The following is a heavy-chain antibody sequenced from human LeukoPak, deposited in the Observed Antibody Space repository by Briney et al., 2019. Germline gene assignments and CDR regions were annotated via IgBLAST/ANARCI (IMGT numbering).Heavy chain of an antibody. J-gene: IGHJ3*02. CDR1: GFTFSSYG. D-gene: IGHD3-10*01. Sequence: PGGSLRLSCAASGFTFSSYGMHWVRQPPGKGLEWVAVIWDDGSNKYYADSVRGRITISRDNSKNTLYLQVNSLRAEDTAIYYCARDANFGYDAFDIWGQGTMVIVSS. CDR2: IWDDGSNK. V-gene: IGHV3-33*01. CDR3: ARDANFGYDAFDI.